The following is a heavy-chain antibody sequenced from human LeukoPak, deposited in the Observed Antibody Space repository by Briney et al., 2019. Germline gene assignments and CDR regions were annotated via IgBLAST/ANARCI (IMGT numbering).Heavy chain of an antibody. CDR3: ARVGDEGAFDI. CDR1: GFTFSSYS. V-gene: IGHV3-21*01. CDR2: ISSSSSYI. J-gene: IGHJ3*02. Sequence: GGSLRLSCAASGFTFSSYSMNWVRQAPGKGLEWVSSISSSSSYIYYADSVKGRFTISRDNAKNSLHLQMNSLRAEDTAVYYCARVGDEGAFDIWGQGTMVTVSS.